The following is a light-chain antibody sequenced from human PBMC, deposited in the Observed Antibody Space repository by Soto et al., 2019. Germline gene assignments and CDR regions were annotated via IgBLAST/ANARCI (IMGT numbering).Light chain of an antibody. CDR3: LQRASWPHT. CDR1: QSVSTY. V-gene: IGKV3-11*01. Sequence: EIVLTQAPATLSLSPGERATLSCRASQSVSTYLAWYQQQPGRAPRLLIYDASTRDTGIPTRFSGSGSGTDFTLTISNLEPEDFALYFCLQRASWPHTFGPGTKVEIK. J-gene: IGKJ3*01. CDR2: DAS.